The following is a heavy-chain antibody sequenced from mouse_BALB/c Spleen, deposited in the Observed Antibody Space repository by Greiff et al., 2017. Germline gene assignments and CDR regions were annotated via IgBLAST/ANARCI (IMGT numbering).Heavy chain of an antibody. D-gene: IGHD1-1*01. J-gene: IGHJ4*01. CDR1: GFTFSSYW. Sequence: EVKLVESGGGLVQPGGSMKLSCVASGFTFSSYWMSWVRQSPEKGLEWVAEIRLKSDNYATHYAESVKGKFTISRDDSKSRLYLQMNSLRAEDTGIYYCTISLYDYSSSDAMDYWGQGTSVTVSA. CDR3: TISLYDYSSSDAMDY. V-gene: IGHV6-6*02. CDR2: IRLKSDNYAT.